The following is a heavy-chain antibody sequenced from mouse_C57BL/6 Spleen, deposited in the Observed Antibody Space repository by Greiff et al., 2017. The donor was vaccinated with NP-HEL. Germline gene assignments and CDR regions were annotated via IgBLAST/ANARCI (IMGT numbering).Heavy chain of an antibody. D-gene: IGHD2-5*01. CDR2: IYPRSGNT. Sequence: QVQLQQSGAELARPGASVKLSCKASGYTFTSYGISWVKQRTGQGLEWIGEIYPRSGNTYYNEKFKGKATLTADKSSSTAYMELRSLTSEDSAVYFCARTPPPCYSNSDYYAMDYWGQGTSVTVSS. J-gene: IGHJ4*01. CDR1: GYTFTSYG. V-gene: IGHV1-81*01. CDR3: ARTPPPCYSNSDYYAMDY.